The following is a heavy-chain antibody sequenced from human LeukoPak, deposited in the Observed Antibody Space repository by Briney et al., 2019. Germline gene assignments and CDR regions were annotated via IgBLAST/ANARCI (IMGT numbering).Heavy chain of an antibody. CDR3: AKGKYRQWLVAEYFQH. D-gene: IGHD6-19*01. CDR2: ISGSGGST. J-gene: IGHJ1*01. V-gene: IGHV3-23*01. CDR1: GFTFSSYA. Sequence: GSLRLSCAASGFTFSSYAMSWVRQAPGKGLEWVSAISGSGGSTYYVDSVKGRFTISRDNSKNTLYLQMNSLRAEDTAVYYCAKGKYRQWLVAEYFQHWGQGTLVTVSS.